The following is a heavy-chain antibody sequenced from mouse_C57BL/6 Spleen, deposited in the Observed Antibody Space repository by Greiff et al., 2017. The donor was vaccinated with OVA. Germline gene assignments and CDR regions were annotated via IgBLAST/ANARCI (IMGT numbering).Heavy chain of an antibody. Sequence: QVQLQQPGAELVKPGASVKLSCKASGYTFTSDWMHWVKQRPGQGLEWIGMIHPNSGSTNYNEKFQSKATLTVDKSSSTAYLQLSSLTSEDSAVYDGERVITTVGANWYFYVWGTGTTVTVSS. CDR2: IHPNSGST. J-gene: IGHJ1*03. D-gene: IGHD1-1*01. CDR3: ERVITTVGANWYFYV. V-gene: IGHV1-64*01. CDR1: GYTFTSDW.